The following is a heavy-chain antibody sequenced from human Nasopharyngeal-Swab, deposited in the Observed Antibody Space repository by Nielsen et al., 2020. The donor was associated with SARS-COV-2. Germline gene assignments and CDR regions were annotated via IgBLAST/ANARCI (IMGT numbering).Heavy chain of an antibody. J-gene: IGHJ6*02. V-gene: IGHV1-24*01. CDR1: GDTLTELS. CDR3: ATDRRWNYYYGMEV. Sequence: ASVQASCKVSGDTLTELSMHWVRQAPGKGLEWMGGFDPRDGQTVYAQKFQGRVTMTEDTSTDTAYMELSGLTSDDTAVYYCATDRRWNYYYGMEVWGQGTTVTVSS. CDR2: FDPRDGQT. D-gene: IGHD2-15*01.